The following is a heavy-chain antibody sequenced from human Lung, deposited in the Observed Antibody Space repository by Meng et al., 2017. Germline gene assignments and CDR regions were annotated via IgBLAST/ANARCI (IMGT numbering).Heavy chain of an antibody. J-gene: IGHJ4*02. V-gene: IGHV4-34*01. CDR1: GGSFSGYY. Sequence: QVQLQQWGAGLLKPSETLSLTCAVYGGSFSGYYWSWIRQPPGKGLEWIGEINHSGSTNYNPSLKSRVTISVDTSKNQFSLKLSSVTAADTAVYYCARDQGGAGGYWGQGTLVTVSS. CDR2: INHSGST. D-gene: IGHD2-15*01. CDR3: ARDQGGAGGY.